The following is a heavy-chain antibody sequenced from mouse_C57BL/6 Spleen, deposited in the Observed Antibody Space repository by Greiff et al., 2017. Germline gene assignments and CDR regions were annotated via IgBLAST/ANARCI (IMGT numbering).Heavy chain of an antibody. CDR2: ISDGGSYT. V-gene: IGHV5-4*01. J-gene: IGHJ1*03. D-gene: IGHD1-1*01. CDR1: GFTFSSYA. Sequence: EVQGVESGGGLVKPGGSLKLSCAASGFTFSSYAMSWVRQTPEKRLEWVATISDGGSYTYYPDNVKGRFTISRDNAKNNLYLQMSHLKSEDTAMYYCARDPLITTGDFDVWGTGTTVTVSS. CDR3: ARDPLITTGDFDV.